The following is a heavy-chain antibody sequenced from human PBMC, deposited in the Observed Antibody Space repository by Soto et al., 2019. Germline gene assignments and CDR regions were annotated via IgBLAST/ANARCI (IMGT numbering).Heavy chain of an antibody. CDR3: ARWWSGSRQGFDP. CDR1: GGSISSGDYY. J-gene: IGHJ5*02. CDR2: IYYSGST. Sequence: QVQLQESGPGLVKPSQTLSLTCTVSGGSISSGDYYWSWIRQHPGKGLEWIGYIYYSGSTYYHPSLNSRVTISVDTSKNQFSLKLSSVTAADTAVYYCARWWSGSRQGFDPWGQGTLVTVSS. D-gene: IGHD3-3*01. V-gene: IGHV4-31*03.